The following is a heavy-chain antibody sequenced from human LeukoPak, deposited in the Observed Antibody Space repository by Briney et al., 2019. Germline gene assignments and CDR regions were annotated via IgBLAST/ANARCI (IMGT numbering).Heavy chain of an antibody. CDR2: MNPNSGNT. CDR1: GYTFTSYD. D-gene: IGHD3-16*01. CDR3: ARDFMITFGGNY. Sequence: ASVKVSCKASGYTFTSYDINWVRQATGQGLEWMGWMNPNSGNTGYAQKFQGRVTMTRDTSTSTVYMELSSLRSEDTAVYYCARDFMITFGGNYWGQGTLVTVSS. J-gene: IGHJ4*02. V-gene: IGHV1-8*01.